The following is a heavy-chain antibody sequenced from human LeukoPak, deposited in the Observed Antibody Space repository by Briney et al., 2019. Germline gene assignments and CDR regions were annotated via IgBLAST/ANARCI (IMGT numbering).Heavy chain of an antibody. D-gene: IGHD1-26*01. J-gene: IGHJ6*02. CDR1: GGSVSSYY. CDR3: ARQGAYYYYGMDV. V-gene: IGHV4-59*08. CDR2: IYYSGST. Sequence: SETLSLTCTVSGGSVSSYYWSWIRQPPGKGLEWIGYIYYSGSTIDNPSLKSRVTISVDTSKNQFSLKLNSVTAADTAVYYCARQGAYYYYGMDVWGQGTTVTVSS.